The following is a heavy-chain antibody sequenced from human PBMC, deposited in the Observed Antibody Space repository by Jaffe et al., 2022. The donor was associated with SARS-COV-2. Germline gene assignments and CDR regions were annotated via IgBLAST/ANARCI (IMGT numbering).Heavy chain of an antibody. Sequence: EVQLVESGGDLVQPGGSLRLSCAASGFTFTNYWVHWVRQAPGKGLVWVSRVNSDVTSTSYADSVKGRFTLSRDNAKNTVSLHMSRLRVEDTAVYYCATSYGEYCSDTSCMHAFDIWGQGTIVTVSS. CDR1: GFTFTNYW. CDR2: VNSDVTST. D-gene: IGHD2-15*01. V-gene: IGHV3-74*01. CDR3: ATSYGEYCSDTSCMHAFDI. J-gene: IGHJ3*02.